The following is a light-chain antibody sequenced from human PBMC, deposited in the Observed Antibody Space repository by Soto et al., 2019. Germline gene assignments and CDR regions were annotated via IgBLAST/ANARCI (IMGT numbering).Light chain of an antibody. J-gene: IGKJ3*01. CDR2: DAS. CDR3: QQHNGLPQ. CDR1: QDISNS. V-gene: IGKV1-33*01. Sequence: DIQMTQSPSSLSASVGARVTITCRASQDISNSVNWYQQKPGKAPKLLIYDASNLETGVPSRFSGGGSGTEFTFTISSLQPEDIATYYWQQHNGLPQFGPGIIVDVK.